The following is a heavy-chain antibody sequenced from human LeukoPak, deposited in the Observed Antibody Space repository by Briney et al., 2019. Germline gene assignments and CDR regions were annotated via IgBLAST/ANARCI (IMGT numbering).Heavy chain of an antibody. CDR3: ARDHIAVAGTYYYYYMDV. Sequence: SVKVSCKASGGTFSSYAISWVRQAPGQGLEWMGGIIPIFGTANYAQKFQGRVTITTDESTSTAYMELSSLRSEDAAVYYCARDHIAVAGTYYYYYMDVWGKGTTVTVSS. J-gene: IGHJ6*03. CDR1: GGTFSSYA. D-gene: IGHD6-19*01. CDR2: IIPIFGTA. V-gene: IGHV1-69*05.